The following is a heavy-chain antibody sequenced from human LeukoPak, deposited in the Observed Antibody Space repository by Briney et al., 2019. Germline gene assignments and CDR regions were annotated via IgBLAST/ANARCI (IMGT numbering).Heavy chain of an antibody. Sequence: GGSLRLSCAASGFTFSGSYMNWVRQAPGKGLEWVSSISYTSSYLNYADSVKGRFTISRDNAKNSLYLQMNSLRAEDTAVYYCARGPSGYHNTGGQGTLVTVSS. J-gene: IGHJ4*02. V-gene: IGHV3-21*01. CDR1: GFTFSGSY. CDR3: ARGPSGYHNT. D-gene: IGHD5-12*01. CDR2: ISYTSSYL.